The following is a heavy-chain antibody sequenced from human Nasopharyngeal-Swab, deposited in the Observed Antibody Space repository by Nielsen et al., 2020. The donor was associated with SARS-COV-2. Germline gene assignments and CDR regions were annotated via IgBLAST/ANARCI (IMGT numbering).Heavy chain of an antibody. V-gene: IGHV5-51*01. CDR2: IYPGDSDT. Sequence: VPCKGSGYCFTNYWIGWVRQIPGKDLEWMGVIYPGDSDTRYSPSFQGQVTISADKSISTAYLQWSSLKASDTAMYYCARIAAAGTSYFDYWGQGTLVTVSS. J-gene: IGHJ4*02. CDR1: GYCFTNYW. D-gene: IGHD6-13*01. CDR3: ARIAAAGTSYFDY.